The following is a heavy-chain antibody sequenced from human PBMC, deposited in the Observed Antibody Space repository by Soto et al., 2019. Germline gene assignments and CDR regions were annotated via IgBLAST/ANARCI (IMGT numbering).Heavy chain of an antibody. Sequence: SETLSLTCTVSGGSISSYYWRWIRQPPGKGLEWIGYMYNTGSTIYNPSLKSRVTISVDTSKNQFSLKLNSVTAADTAVYYCARDLWGYCGTDCYPLDVWGQGTTVTVS. D-gene: IGHD2-21*02. CDR2: MYNTGST. V-gene: IGHV4-59*01. CDR3: ARDLWGYCGTDCYPLDV. CDR1: GGSISSYY. J-gene: IGHJ6*02.